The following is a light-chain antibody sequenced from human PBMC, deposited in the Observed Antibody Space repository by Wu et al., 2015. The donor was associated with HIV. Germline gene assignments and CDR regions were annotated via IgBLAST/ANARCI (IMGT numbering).Light chain of an antibody. Sequence: IQLTQSPSSLSASVGDRVTITCRASQGISSALAWYQQKPGKVPKLLIYAASTLQSGVPSRFSGSGSGTDFTLTISSLQPEDVATYYCQKXNSAPWTFGQGTKVEIK. V-gene: IGKV1-27*01. CDR1: QGISSA. J-gene: IGKJ1*01. CDR3: QKXNSAPWT. CDR2: AAS.